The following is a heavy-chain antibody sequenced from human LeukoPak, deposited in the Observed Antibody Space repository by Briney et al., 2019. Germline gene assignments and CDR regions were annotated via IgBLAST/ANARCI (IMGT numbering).Heavy chain of an antibody. Sequence: SETLSLTCTVSGGSIRGHYWSWIRQPPGKGLEWIGYIYYSGSANYNPSLKSRVTISVDTSKNQCSLKLSPVTAADTARDYCARGTVTASMKAVDIWGQGKMVTVSS. J-gene: IGHJ3*02. V-gene: IGHV4-59*08. CDR3: ARGTVTASMKAVDI. D-gene: IGHD2-21*02. CDR2: IYYSGSA. CDR1: GGSIRGHY.